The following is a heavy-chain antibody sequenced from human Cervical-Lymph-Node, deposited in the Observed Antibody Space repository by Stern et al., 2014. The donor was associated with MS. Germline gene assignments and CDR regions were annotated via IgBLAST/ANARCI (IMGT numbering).Heavy chain of an antibody. CDR2: ISPYNGNT. CDR1: GYTFTNYA. D-gene: IGHD2-8*01. Sequence: VQLEESGAEVKKPGASVKVSCKASGYTFTNYAISWVRQAPGQGLEWMGWISPYNGNTKYAQKFQGRVTMTTDTSTRTVEMELRSLRSDDTAVYYCARMVASAFDYWGQGTLVTVSS. J-gene: IGHJ4*02. V-gene: IGHV1-18*01. CDR3: ARMVASAFDY.